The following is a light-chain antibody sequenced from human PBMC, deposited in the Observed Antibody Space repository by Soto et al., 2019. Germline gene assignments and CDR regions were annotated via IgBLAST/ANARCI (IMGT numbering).Light chain of an antibody. Sequence: QSALTQPASVSGSPGQSITISCTGTTSDVGAYDYVSWYQQHPDKAPKLMIYDVSNRPSGVSNRFSGSKSGNTASLTISGLQAEYEGDYYCRSYTTSSTLVFGGGTKLTVL. CDR3: RSYTTSSTLV. CDR1: TSDVGAYDY. J-gene: IGLJ2*01. V-gene: IGLV2-14*03. CDR2: DVS.